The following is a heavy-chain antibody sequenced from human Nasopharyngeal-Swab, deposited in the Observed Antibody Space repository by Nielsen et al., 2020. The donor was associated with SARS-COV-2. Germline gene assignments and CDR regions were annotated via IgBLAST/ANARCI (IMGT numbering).Heavy chain of an antibody. Sequence: GGSLRLSCAASGFTFSSYWMSWVRQAPGKGLEWVANIKQDGSEKYYVDSVKGRFTISRDNAKNSLYLQMNSLRAEYTAVYYCARDSDIPYSGYGMDVWGQGTTVTVSS. CDR3: ARDSDIPYSGYGMDV. V-gene: IGHV3-7*01. CDR2: IKQDGSEK. D-gene: IGHD6-13*01. CDR1: GFTFSSYW. J-gene: IGHJ6*02.